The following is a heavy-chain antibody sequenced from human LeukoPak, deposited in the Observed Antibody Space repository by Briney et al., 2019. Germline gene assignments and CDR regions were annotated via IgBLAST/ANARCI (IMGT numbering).Heavy chain of an antibody. D-gene: IGHD2-15*01. CDR3: ARRYCSGGSCYCDY. CDR1: GFTFSTYS. Sequence: GGSLRLSCAASGFTFSTYSMNWVRQAPGKGLEWVSSISGSSTYIYYADTVKGRFTVSRDNAKNSLYLHMNSLRAEDTAVYYCARRYCSGGSCYCDYWGQGTLVTVSS. V-gene: IGHV3-21*01. J-gene: IGHJ4*02. CDR2: ISGSSTYI.